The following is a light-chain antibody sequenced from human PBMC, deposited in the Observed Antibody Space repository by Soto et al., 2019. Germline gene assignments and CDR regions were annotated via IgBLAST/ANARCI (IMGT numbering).Light chain of an antibody. CDR3: QQYGTSPPVYT. Sequence: EIVLTQSPGTLSLSPGERATLSCRASQSVSSSYVAWYQQKFGQAHRLLIHGTSHRATGTPDRFSGSGSGTDFTLTITRLEPEDIAVYYCQQYGTSPPVYTFGQGTKLEIK. CDR2: GTS. J-gene: IGKJ2*01. V-gene: IGKV3-20*01. CDR1: QSVSSSY.